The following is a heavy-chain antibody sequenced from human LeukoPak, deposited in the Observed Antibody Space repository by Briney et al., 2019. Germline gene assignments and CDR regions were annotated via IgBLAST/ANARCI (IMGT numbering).Heavy chain of an antibody. CDR1: GFTFSSYA. CDR3: AKDRGAGSSWYATMPTD. J-gene: IGHJ4*02. D-gene: IGHD6-13*01. Sequence: GGSLRLSCAASGFTFSSYAMSWVRQAPGKGLEWVSAISGSGGSTYYADSVKGRFTISRDNAKNSLYLQMNSPRAEDTALYYCAKDRGAGSSWYATMPTDWGQGTLVTVSS. CDR2: ISGSGGST. V-gene: IGHV3-23*01.